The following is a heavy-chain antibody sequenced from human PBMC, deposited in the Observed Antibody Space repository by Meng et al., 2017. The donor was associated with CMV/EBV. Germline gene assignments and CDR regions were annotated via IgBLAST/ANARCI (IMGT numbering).Heavy chain of an antibody. CDR1: GGSISSSSYY. D-gene: IGHD1-14*01. V-gene: IGHV4-39*07. CDR3: ARVTSRVAGAFDY. J-gene: IGHJ4*02. Sequence: LQLQASGPGLVQPSETLSLTCTVSGGSISSSSYYWGWIRQPPGKGLEWIGSIYYSGSTYYNPSLKSRVTISVDTSKNQFSLKLSSVTAADTAVYYCARVTSRVAGAFDYWGQGTLVTVSS. CDR2: IYYSGST.